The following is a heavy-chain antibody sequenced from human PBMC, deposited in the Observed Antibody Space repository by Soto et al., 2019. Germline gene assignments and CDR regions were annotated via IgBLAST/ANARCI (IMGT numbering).Heavy chain of an antibody. D-gene: IGHD3-22*01. CDR1: GGSISSSNW. J-gene: IGHJ6*02. V-gene: IGHV4-4*02. CDR2: IYHSGST. Sequence: SETLSLTCAVSGGSISSSNWWSWVRQPPGKGLEWIGEIYHSGSTNYNPSLKSRVTISVDKSKNQFSLKLSSVTAADTAVYYCARAHVVVVITTSFNYYSGMDVLSQGT. CDR3: ARAHVVVVITTSFNYYSGMDV.